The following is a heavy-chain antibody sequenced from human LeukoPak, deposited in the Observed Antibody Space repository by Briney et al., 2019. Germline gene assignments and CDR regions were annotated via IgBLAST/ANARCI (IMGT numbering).Heavy chain of an antibody. Sequence: ASVKVSCKASGYTFTSYGISWVRQAPGQGLEWMGWISAYNGNTNYAQKLQGRVAMATDTSTSTAYMELRSLRSDDTAVYYCARVLTTVTSVDWFDPWGQGTLVTVSS. CDR1: GYTFTSYG. CDR3: ARVLTTVTSVDWFDP. CDR2: ISAYNGNT. D-gene: IGHD4-17*01. J-gene: IGHJ5*02. V-gene: IGHV1-18*01.